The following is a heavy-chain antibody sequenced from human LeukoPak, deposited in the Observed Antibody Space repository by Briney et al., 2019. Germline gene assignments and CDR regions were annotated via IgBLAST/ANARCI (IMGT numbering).Heavy chain of an antibody. J-gene: IGHJ4*02. CDR3: AKRIQSAMAAGY. D-gene: IGHD5-18*01. V-gene: IGHV3-23*01. CDR1: GFTFSSYW. CDR2: ISGSGGNT. Sequence: PGGSLRLSCGASGFTFSSYWMHWVRQAPGKGLEWVSAISGSGGNTYYADSVKGRFTISRDNSKNTLYLQMNSLRAEDTAVYYCAKRIQSAMAAGYWGQGTLVTVSS.